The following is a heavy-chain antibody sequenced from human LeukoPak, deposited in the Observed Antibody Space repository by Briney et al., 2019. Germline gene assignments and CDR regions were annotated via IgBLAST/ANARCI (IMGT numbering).Heavy chain of an antibody. CDR2: IYYSGST. CDR3: ARGRRSSRDY. D-gene: IGHD6-6*01. J-gene: IGHJ4*02. Sequence: PSQTLPLTCTVSGGSISSGGYSWNWIRQHPGKGLEWIGYIYYSGSTYYNPSLKSRVTISVDTSKNQFSLKLNSVTAADTAVYYCARGRRSSRDYWGQGTLVTVSS. CDR1: GGSISSGGYS. V-gene: IGHV4-31*03.